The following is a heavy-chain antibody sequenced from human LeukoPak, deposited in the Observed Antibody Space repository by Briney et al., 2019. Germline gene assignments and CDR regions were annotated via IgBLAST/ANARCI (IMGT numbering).Heavy chain of an antibody. J-gene: IGHJ5*02. D-gene: IGHD3-22*01. CDR2: IRSNSVGATI. CDR1: GATFSNTW. Sequence: PGGSLRLSCATSGATFSNTWMNWVRQAPGNRLDWVGRIRSNSVGATIDYAAPVKGRFTVSRDDSKATLYLQMNSLQTEDTAVYYCATDCYDSTWGQGTLVTVSS. V-gene: IGHV3-15*07. CDR3: ATDCYDST.